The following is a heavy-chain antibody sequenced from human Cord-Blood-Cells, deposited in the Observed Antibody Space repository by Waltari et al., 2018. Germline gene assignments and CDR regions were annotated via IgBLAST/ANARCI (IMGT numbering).Heavy chain of an antibody. Sequence: QVQLVQSGAEVKKPGASVKVSCKASGYTFTSYGISWVRQAPGQGLEWMGWISAYNGNTNYAQKLQGRVTMTTDTSTSTAYMELRSLRSDDTAVYYCARDLNAWPWGGYYGMDVRGQGTTVTVSS. CDR3: ARDLNAWPWGGYYGMDV. CDR1: GYTFTSYG. J-gene: IGHJ6*02. D-gene: IGHD3-16*01. CDR2: ISAYNGNT. V-gene: IGHV1-18*01.